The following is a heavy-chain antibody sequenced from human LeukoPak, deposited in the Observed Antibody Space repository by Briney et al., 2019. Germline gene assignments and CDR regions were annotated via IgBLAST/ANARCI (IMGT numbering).Heavy chain of an antibody. V-gene: IGHV3-30-3*01. D-gene: IGHD3-22*01. J-gene: IGHJ6*02. Sequence: GRSLRLSCAASGFTFSNYVMDWVRQAPGKRLEWVAVISYAGSNKYYADSVRGRFTISRDNSKNTLYLQMNSLRAEDTTVYYCARDYYDSSGYSHGMDVWGQGTTVTVSS. CDR1: GFTFSNYV. CDR2: ISYAGSNK. CDR3: ARDYYDSSGYSHGMDV.